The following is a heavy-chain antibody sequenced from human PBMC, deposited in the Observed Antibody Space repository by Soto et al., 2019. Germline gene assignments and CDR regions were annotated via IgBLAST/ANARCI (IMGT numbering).Heavy chain of an antibody. J-gene: IGHJ4*02. CDR2: LNRDGSRT. Sequence: AQLVESGGGLVQPGGSLRLSCAASGFTFSNYWMHWVRQVPGQGPVWVSRLNRDGSRTDYADSVRGRFTIFRDNARNTLYLQMNSLRAVDTAMYYCARDLGGAGSYWGQGTLVTVSS. CDR3: ARDLGGAGSY. V-gene: IGHV3-74*01. CDR1: GFTFSNYW. D-gene: IGHD1-26*01.